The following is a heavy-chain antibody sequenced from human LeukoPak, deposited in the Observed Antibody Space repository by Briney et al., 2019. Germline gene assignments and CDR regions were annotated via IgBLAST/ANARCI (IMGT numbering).Heavy chain of an antibody. CDR3: ARAGSSWYYWYFDL. D-gene: IGHD6-13*01. J-gene: IGHJ2*01. V-gene: IGHV4-59*01. CDR2: ISDSGST. CDR1: GDSISTYY. Sequence: SETLSLTCTVSGDSISTYYWNWIRQPPGRGLEWIGYISDSGSTNYNPSLKSRVTISVDTSKKQFSLKLTSVTAADTAIYYCARAGSSWYYWYFDLWGRGTLVTVSS.